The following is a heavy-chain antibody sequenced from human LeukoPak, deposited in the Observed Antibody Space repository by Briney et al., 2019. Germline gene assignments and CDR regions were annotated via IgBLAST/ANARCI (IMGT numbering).Heavy chain of an antibody. CDR2: IKHDGNEK. Sequence: PGGSLRLSCVASTFSLGKYWMAWVRQAPGKGLEWVANIKHDGNEKYYVASVRCRFTISRDNAENSLYLQMNSLRAEDTAIYFCARHMPAVGATPFDYWGQGTLVTVSS. CDR1: TFSLGKYW. J-gene: IGHJ4*02. V-gene: IGHV3-7*01. CDR3: ARHMPAVGATPFDY. D-gene: IGHD1-26*01.